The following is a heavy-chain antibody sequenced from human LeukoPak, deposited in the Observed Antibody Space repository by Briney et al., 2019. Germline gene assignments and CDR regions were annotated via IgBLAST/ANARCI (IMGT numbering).Heavy chain of an antibody. V-gene: IGHV3-20*04. CDR3: ARDPPGDCGGDCYSSPVFDY. CDR2: INWNGGST. D-gene: IGHD2-21*02. CDR1: GFTFDDYG. J-gene: IGHJ4*02. Sequence: GGSLRLSCAASGFTFDDYGMSWVRQAPGKGLEWVSGINWNGGSTGYADSVKGRFTISRDNAKNSLYLQTNSLRAEDTALYYCARDPPGDCGGDCYSSPVFDYWGQGTLVTVSS.